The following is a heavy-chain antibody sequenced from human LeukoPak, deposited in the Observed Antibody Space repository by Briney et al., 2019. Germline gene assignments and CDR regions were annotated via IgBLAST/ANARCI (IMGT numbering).Heavy chain of an antibody. CDR2: ISYDGSNK. J-gene: IGHJ6*03. CDR3: AREEYSSVAYYYYYMDV. D-gene: IGHD6-6*01. Sequence: GGSLRLSCAASRFTFSSYAMHWVRQAPGKGLEWVAVISYDGSNKYYADSVKGRFTISRDNSKNTLYLQMNSLRAEDTAVYYCAREEYSSVAYYYYYMDVWGKGTTVTVSS. V-gene: IGHV3-30*04. CDR1: RFTFSSYA.